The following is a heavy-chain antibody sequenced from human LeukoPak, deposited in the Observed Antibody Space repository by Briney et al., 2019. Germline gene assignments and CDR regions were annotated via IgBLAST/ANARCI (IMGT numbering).Heavy chain of an antibody. J-gene: IGHJ4*02. Sequence: KTSETLSLTCTVSGGSISRYYWRWIRQPPGKGLEWIGYIYYSGSTNYNPSLKSRVTISVDTSKNQFSLKLSSVTAADTAVYYCARDSGNYDSSGYYGGPVYWGQGTLVTVSS. CDR1: GGSISRYY. D-gene: IGHD3-22*01. CDR2: IYYSGST. V-gene: IGHV4-59*01. CDR3: ARDSGNYDSSGYYGGPVY.